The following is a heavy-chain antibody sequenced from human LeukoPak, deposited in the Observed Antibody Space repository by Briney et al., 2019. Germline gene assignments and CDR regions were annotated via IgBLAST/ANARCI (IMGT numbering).Heavy chain of an antibody. Sequence: GGSLRLSCAASGFTFSNYGMHWIRQAPGKGLEWVTFIRYDGSDKYYADSVKGRFTISRDNSKNTLYLQMNSLRTEDTAIFYCARGSESYDSSGSTFKYWGQGTLVTVSS. J-gene: IGHJ4*02. CDR2: IRYDGSDK. CDR3: ARGSESYDSSGSTFKY. CDR1: GFTFSNYG. V-gene: IGHV3-30*02. D-gene: IGHD3-22*01.